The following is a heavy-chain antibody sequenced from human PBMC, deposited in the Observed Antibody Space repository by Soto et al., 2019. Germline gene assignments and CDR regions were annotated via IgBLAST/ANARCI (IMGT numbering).Heavy chain of an antibody. Sequence: QVQLVQSGAEVKKPGSSVKVSCKASGGTLSNYGISWVRQAPGQGLEWMGGIIPLFGATNYAQEVQGRVTITADDYTNTAYMELSSLRSADTAVYYCATDKTIPSALELRTGSLDCWGQGTLVTVSS. CDR3: ATDKTIPSALELRTGSLDC. J-gene: IGHJ4*02. D-gene: IGHD1-7*01. V-gene: IGHV1-69*01. CDR2: IIPLFGAT. CDR1: GGTLSNYG.